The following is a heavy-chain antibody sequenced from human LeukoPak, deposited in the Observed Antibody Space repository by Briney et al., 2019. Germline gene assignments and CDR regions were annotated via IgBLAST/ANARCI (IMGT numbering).Heavy chain of an antibody. CDR2: IRSKAYGGTT. CDR1: GFTFGDYA. Sequence: PGGSLRLSCTASGFTFGDYAMSWFRQAPGKGLEWVGFIRSKAYGGTTEYAASVKGRFTISRDDSKSIAYLQMNSLKTEDTAVYYCTRGHYDFWSGSSYYFDYWGQGTLVTVSS. J-gene: IGHJ4*02. CDR3: TRGHYDFWSGSSYYFDY. D-gene: IGHD3-3*01. V-gene: IGHV3-49*03.